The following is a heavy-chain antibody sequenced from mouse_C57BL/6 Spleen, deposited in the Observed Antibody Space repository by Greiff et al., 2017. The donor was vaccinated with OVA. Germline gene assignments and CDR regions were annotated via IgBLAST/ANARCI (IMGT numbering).Heavy chain of an antibody. D-gene: IGHD2-14*01. CDR3: ARRHDGGGFDY. CDR2: INPGSGGT. CDR1: GYAFTNYL. V-gene: IGHV1-54*01. Sequence: QVQLQQSGAELVRPGTSVKVSCKASGYAFTNYLIEWVKQRPGQGLEWIGVINPGSGGTNYNEKFKGKATLTADKSSSTAYMQLSSLTSEDSAVYFWARRHDGGGFDYWGQGTTLTVSS. J-gene: IGHJ2*01.